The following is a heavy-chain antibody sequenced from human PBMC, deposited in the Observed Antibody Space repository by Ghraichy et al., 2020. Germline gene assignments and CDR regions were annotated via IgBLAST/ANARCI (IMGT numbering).Heavy chain of an antibody. CDR2: IYYSGST. CDR3: ARGSYDFWSGYLVYYGMDV. Sequence: SETLSLTCTVSGGSISSYYWSWIRQPPGKGLEWIGYIYYSGSTNYNPSLKSRVTISVDTSKNQFSLKLSSVTAADTAVYYCARGSYDFWSGYLVYYGMDVWGQGTTVTVSS. D-gene: IGHD3-3*01. V-gene: IGHV4-59*01. J-gene: IGHJ6*02. CDR1: GGSISSYY.